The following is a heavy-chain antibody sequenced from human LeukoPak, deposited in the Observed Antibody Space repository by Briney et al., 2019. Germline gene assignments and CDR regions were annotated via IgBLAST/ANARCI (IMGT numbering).Heavy chain of an antibody. CDR2: IFHSGST. J-gene: IGHJ4*02. Sequence: SETLSLTCAVSGYSISSGYYWGWIRQPPEKGREWIANIFHSGSTYYNPSLKSRVTISVDTSKNQFSLKLTSVTAADTAIYYCARRNDYGDYGGFDYWGQGTLVTVSS. V-gene: IGHV4-38-2*01. CDR3: ARRNDYGDYGGFDY. D-gene: IGHD4-17*01. CDR1: GYSISSGYY.